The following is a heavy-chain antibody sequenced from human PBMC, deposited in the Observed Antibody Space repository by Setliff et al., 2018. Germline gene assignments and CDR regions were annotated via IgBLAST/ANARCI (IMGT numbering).Heavy chain of an antibody. V-gene: IGHV1-69*05. Sequence: SVKVSCKASGYTFTAYYIHWVRQAPGQGLEWMGGIISMFGTTNYAQKFQGRVTITTDKSTSTAYMELSSLRSEDTAIYYCARGDFYYYFYMDVWGKGTTVTVSS. CDR2: IISMFGTT. CDR1: GYTFTAYY. J-gene: IGHJ6*03. CDR3: ARGDFYYYFYMDV.